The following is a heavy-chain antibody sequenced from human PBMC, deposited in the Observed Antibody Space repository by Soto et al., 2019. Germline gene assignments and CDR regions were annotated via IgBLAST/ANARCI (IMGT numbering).Heavy chain of an antibody. CDR2: ISHDGKVK. V-gene: IGHV3-30*18. CDR1: GFIFNNYG. Sequence: QVPLVESGGGVVQPGRSLRLSCAASGFIFNNYGMQWVRQAPGKGLVWVAVISHDGKVKYYADSVKGRFTISRDNSKNTLYLQMNSLRAEDTAVYYCAKESTVRVSHMFDIWGQGTMVTVSS. CDR3: AKESTVRVSHMFDI. J-gene: IGHJ3*02. D-gene: IGHD5-18*01.